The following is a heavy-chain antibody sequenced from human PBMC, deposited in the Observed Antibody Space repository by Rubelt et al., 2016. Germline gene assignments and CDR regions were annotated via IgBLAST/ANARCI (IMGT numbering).Heavy chain of an antibody. D-gene: IGHD1-26*01. Sequence: QVQLVQSGAEVKKPGASVKVSCKASGYTFTSYYMHWVRQAPGQGLEWMGIINPSGGSTSYAQKFQGRVTMTRDTSTSKVYKELSSLRSEDTAVYYCARGWELGDYYYYGMDVWGQGTTVTVSS. J-gene: IGHJ6*02. CDR3: ARGWELGDYYYYGMDV. CDR2: INPSGGST. CDR1: GYTFTSYY. V-gene: IGHV1-46*01.